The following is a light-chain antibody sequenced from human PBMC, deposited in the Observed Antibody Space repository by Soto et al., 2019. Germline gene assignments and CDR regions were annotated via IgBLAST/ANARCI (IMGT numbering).Light chain of an antibody. J-gene: IGKJ1*01. V-gene: IGKV1-39*01. CDR2: AAS. CDR1: HTIMTY. CDR3: QQSYNSPQT. Sequence: DIQMTQSPSTLSSSPVDIVMMSCRASHTIMTYLNWYQLKPGKPPRLLIYAASSLQSGVPSRFSGSGSGTDFTLTINSLQPEDFATYSCQQSYNSPQTFGQGTKVDIK.